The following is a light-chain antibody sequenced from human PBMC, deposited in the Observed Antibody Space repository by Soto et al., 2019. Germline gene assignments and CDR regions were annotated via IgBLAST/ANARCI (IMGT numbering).Light chain of an antibody. J-gene: IGKJ1*01. CDR2: WAS. CDR1: QSVLNTSKNQSS. CDR3: QQYFNTPLT. V-gene: IGKV4-1*01. Sequence: DVLMTQSPDSLAVSLGERATINCKSSQSVLNTSKNQSSLAWYQHKPGQPPKLLIYWASTRKSGVPDRFSGSGSGIDFTLTISSLQAEDVAVYFCQQYFNTPLTFGQGTKVDIK.